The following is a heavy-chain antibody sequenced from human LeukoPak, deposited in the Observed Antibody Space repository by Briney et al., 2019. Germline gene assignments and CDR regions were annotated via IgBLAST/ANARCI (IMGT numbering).Heavy chain of an antibody. J-gene: IGHJ4*02. CDR1: GFTFSGYA. D-gene: IGHD3-3*01. CDR3: AKDSLIHYDFWSGSPVDY. CDR2: ISGSGGST. V-gene: IGHV3-23*01. Sequence: GGSLRLSCAASGFTFSGYAMSWVRQAPGKGLEWVSAISGSGGSTYYADSVKGRFTISRDNSKNTLYLQMNSLRAEDTAVYYCAKDSLIHYDFWSGSPVDYWGQGTLVTVSS.